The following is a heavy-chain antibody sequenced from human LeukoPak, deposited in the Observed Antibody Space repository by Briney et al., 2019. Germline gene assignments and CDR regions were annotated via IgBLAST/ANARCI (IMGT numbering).Heavy chain of an antibody. Sequence: GGSLRLSCAASGFTFSSYSMNWVRQAPGKGPEWVSSISSSSSYIYYADSVKGRFTISRDNAKNSLYLQMNSLRAEDTAVYYCARDGVVRGVPTYGMDVWGQGTTVTVPS. J-gene: IGHJ6*02. D-gene: IGHD3-10*01. V-gene: IGHV3-21*01. CDR3: ARDGVVRGVPTYGMDV. CDR1: GFTFSSYS. CDR2: ISSSSSYI.